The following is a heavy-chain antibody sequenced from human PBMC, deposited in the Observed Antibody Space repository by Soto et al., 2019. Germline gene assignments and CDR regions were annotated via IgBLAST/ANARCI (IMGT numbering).Heavy chain of an antibody. CDR3: ARDFISSYYYGSGYKRGWFDP. D-gene: IGHD3-10*01. CDR2: IYYSGST. V-gene: IGHV4-59*01. CDR1: GGSISSYY. Sequence: QVQLQESGPGLVKPSETLSLTCTVSGGSISSYYWSWIRQPPGKGLEWIGYIYYSGSTNYNPSLKSRVTISVDTSKNQFSLKLSSVTAADTALYYCARDFISSYYYGSGYKRGWFDPWGQGTLVTVSS. J-gene: IGHJ5*02.